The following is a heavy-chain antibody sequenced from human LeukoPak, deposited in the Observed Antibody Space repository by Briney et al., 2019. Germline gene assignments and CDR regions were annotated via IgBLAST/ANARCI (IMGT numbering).Heavy chain of an antibody. CDR3: ARAGGYCSSTSCPYYYYYGMDV. V-gene: IGHV3-33*01. CDR1: GFTFSSYG. J-gene: IGHJ6*02. CDR2: IWYDGSNK. Sequence: GRSLRLSCAASGFTFSSYGMHWVRQAPGKGLEWVAAIWYDGSNKYYADSVKGRFTISRDNSKNTLYLQMNSLRAEDTAVYYCARAGGYCSSTSCPYYYYYGMDVWGQGTTVTVSS. D-gene: IGHD2-2*01.